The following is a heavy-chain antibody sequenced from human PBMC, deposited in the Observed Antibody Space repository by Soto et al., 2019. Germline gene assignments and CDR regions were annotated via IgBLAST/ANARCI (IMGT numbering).Heavy chain of an antibody. V-gene: IGHV1-18*04. CDR1: GYTFTSYG. J-gene: IGHJ5*02. Sequence: QVQLVQSGAEVKKPGASVKVSCKASGYTFTSYGISWVRQAPGQGLEWMGWISAYNGNTNYAQKLQGRGTMTTDTSTSTAYMELRSLRSDDTAVYYCARTESDSSGWCGKLSWFDPWGQGTLVTVSS. D-gene: IGHD6-19*01. CDR3: ARTESDSSGWCGKLSWFDP. CDR2: ISAYNGNT.